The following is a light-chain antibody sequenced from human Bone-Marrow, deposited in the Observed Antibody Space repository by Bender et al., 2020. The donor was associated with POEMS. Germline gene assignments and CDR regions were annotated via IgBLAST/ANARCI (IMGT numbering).Light chain of an antibody. CDR3: AGCDNSLSGVV. V-gene: IGLV1-47*01. Sequence: QSVLTQPPSASSTPGQRVTISCSGSTSNIGSNYVYWYQQLPGTAPKLLISRKDQRPSGVPARFSGSKSGTSASLASSGLRSEEEADYHCAGCDNSLSGVVFGGETKLTVL. CDR2: RKD. J-gene: IGLJ2*01. CDR1: TSNIGSNY.